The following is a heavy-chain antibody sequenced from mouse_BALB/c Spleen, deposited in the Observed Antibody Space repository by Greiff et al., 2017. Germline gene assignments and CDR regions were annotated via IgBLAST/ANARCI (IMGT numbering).Heavy chain of an antibody. J-gene: IGHJ3*01. CDR3: ARGGVRWFAY. Sequence: QVQLQQSGAELVRPGVSVKISCKGSGYTFTDYAMHWVKQSHAKSLEWIGVISTYYGDASYNQKFKGKATMTVDKSSSTAYMELARLTSEDSAIYYCARGGVRWFAYWGQGTLVTVSA. CDR2: ISTYYGDA. V-gene: IGHV1S137*01. D-gene: IGHD2-14*01. CDR1: GYTFTDYA.